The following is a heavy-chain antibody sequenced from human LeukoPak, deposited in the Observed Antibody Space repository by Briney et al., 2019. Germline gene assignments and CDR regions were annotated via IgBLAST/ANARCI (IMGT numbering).Heavy chain of an antibody. CDR1: GFTFSSYG. J-gene: IGHJ4*02. D-gene: IGHD4-23*01. CDR2: IWYDGSNK. Sequence: GRSLRLSCAASGFTFSSYGMHWVRQAPGKGLEWVAVIWYDGSNKYYADSVKGRFTISRDNSKNTLYLQMNSLRAEDTAVYYCARDRGFDYGGNSGSYFDYWGQGTLVTVSS. CDR3: ARDRGFDYGGNSGSYFDY. V-gene: IGHV3-33*01.